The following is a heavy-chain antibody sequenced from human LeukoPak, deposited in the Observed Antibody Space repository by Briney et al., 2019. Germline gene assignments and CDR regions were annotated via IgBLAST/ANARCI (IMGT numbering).Heavy chain of an antibody. V-gene: IGHV4-39*02. CDR3: ARDLRIAVADRLAAMYNWFDP. CDR1: GGSISSSSYY. Sequence: SETLSLTCTVSGGSISSSSYYWGWIRQPPGKGLEWIGSIYYSGSTYYNPSLKSRVTISVDTSKNQFSLKLSSVTAADTAVYYCARDLRIAVADRLAAMYNWFDPWGQGTLVTVSS. CDR2: IYYSGST. J-gene: IGHJ5*02. D-gene: IGHD6-19*01.